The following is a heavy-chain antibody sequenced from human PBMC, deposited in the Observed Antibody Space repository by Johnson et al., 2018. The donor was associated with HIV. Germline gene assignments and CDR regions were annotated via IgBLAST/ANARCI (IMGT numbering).Heavy chain of an antibody. D-gene: IGHD1-26*01. CDR3: AKGRWEATTYDDAFDI. Sequence: VQLVESGGGLVQPGGSLRLSCAASGFIVRSNYMNWVRQAPGKGLEWVSVIYSGGDTYYSDSVMGRFTISRDTSKNTLYLQMNSLRAEDTAVYYCAKGRWEATTYDDAFDIWGQGAMVTVSS. V-gene: IGHV3-66*01. J-gene: IGHJ3*02. CDR2: IYSGGDT. CDR1: GFIVRSNY.